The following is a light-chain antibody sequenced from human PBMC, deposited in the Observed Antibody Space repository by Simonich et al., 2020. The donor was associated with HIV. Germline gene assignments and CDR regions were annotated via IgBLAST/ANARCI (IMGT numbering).Light chain of an antibody. V-gene: IGLV2-14*01. CDR1: SSDVGGYNY. J-gene: IGLJ2*01. Sequence: QFALTQPASVSGSPGQSITISCTATSSDVGGYNYFAWYQQHPGIAPKLLIYEFSKRPSGVSSRFSGSKSGNTASLTISGLQAEDEADYYCSSYTINKTFVFGGGTKLTVL. CDR2: EFS. CDR3: SSYTINKTFV.